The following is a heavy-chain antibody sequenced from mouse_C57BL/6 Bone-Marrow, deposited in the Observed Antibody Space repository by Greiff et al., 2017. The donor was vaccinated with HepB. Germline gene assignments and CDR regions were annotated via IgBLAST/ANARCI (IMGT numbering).Heavy chain of an antibody. V-gene: IGHV1-26*01. CDR1: GYTFTDYY. CDR3: ASLGPYAMDY. D-gene: IGHD4-1*01. Sequence: EVQLQQSGPELVKPGASVKISCKASGYTFTDYYMNWVKQSHGKSLEWIGDINPNNGGTSYNQKFKGKATLTVDKSSSTAYMELRSLTSEDSAVYYCASLGPYAMDYWGQGTSVTVSS. CDR2: INPNNGGT. J-gene: IGHJ4*01.